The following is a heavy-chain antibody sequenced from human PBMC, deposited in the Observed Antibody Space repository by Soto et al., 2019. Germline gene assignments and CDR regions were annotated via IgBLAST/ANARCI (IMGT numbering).Heavy chain of an antibody. Sequence: QLQLQESGSGLVKPSQTLSLTCAVSGGSISSGGYSWSWIRQPPGKGLEWIGYIYHSGSTYYNPSLKSRVTRPVETPMNQFAPKLGSVTAADTVVYYFAAGGGIPPYYLGQGTLVTVSS. CDR2: IYHSGST. V-gene: IGHV4-30-2*01. J-gene: IGHJ4*02. CDR3: AAGGGIPPYY. CDR1: GGSISSGGYS. D-gene: IGHD1-26*01.